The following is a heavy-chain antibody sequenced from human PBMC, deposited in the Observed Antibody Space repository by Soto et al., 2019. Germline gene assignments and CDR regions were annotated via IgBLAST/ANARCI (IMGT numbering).Heavy chain of an antibody. J-gene: IGHJ4*02. CDR2: IYYSGST. CDR3: ARGGDYDFWSGWN. D-gene: IGHD3-3*01. V-gene: IGHV4-59*02. CDR1: GGSVSSNY. Sequence: PSETLSLTCTVSGGSVSSNYWSWIRQPPGKGLEWIGYIYYSGSTNYNPSLRSRVTISVDTSKNQFSLKLSSVTAADTAVYYCARGGDYDFWSGWNWGQGTLVTVS.